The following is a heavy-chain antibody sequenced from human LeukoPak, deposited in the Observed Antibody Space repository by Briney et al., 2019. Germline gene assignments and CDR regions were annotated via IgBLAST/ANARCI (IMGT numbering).Heavy chain of an antibody. J-gene: IGHJ4*02. Sequence: SETLSLTCTVSGGSISSYYWSWIRQPPVKGLEWIGYIHYSGSTNYNPSLKSRVTISVDTSKNQFSLKLSSVTAADTAVYYCARDIAAAGGYYFDYWGQGTLVTVSS. CDR3: ARDIAAAGGYYFDY. CDR1: GGSISSYY. CDR2: IHYSGST. D-gene: IGHD6-13*01. V-gene: IGHV4-59*01.